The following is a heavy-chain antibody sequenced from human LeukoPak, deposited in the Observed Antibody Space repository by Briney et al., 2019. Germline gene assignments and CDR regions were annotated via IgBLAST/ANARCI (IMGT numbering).Heavy chain of an antibody. CDR2: INPNSGGT. V-gene: IGHV1-2*06. CDR1: GYTFTGYY. D-gene: IGHD3-10*01. J-gene: IGHJ4*02. Sequence: GASVKVSCKAAGYTFTGYYMHWVRQAPGQGLEWMGRINPNSGGTNYAQKFQGRVTMTRDTSISTAYMELSRLRSDDKAVYYCARKAWGYYGSGSIDYWGQGTLVTVSS. CDR3: ARKAWGYYGSGSIDY.